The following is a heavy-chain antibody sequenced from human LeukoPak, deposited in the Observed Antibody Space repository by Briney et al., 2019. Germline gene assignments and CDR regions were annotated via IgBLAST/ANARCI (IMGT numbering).Heavy chain of an antibody. CDR2: VYYTGAT. V-gene: IGHV4-59*08. CDR1: GGSISSFY. J-gene: IGHJ6*03. CDR3: AGLSYYYMDV. Sequence: SETLSLTCILSGGSISSFYWSWLRQSPGKRLEWIGYVYYTGATNYNPSLRSRVTMSVDTSKNEFSLKLKSVTAADTGIYFCAGLSYYYMDVWGKGTPVAVSS.